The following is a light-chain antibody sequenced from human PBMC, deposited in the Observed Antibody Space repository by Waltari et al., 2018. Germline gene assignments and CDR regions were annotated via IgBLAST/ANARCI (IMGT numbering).Light chain of an antibody. CDR1: SSNIGSNT. J-gene: IGLJ3*02. V-gene: IGLV1-44*01. CDR2: SNS. Sequence: QSVLTQPPSASGTPGQRVTISCSGSSSNIGSNTVNWYQQLPGTAPKILIYSNSQRPSGVPDRFSGSKAGTSASLAISGLQSEDEADYYCAAWDDSLNALVFGVGTKLTVL. CDR3: AAWDDSLNALV.